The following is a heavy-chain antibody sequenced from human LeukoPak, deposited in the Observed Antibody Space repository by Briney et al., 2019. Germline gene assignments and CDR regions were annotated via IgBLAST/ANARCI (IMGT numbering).Heavy chain of an antibody. J-gene: IGHJ4*02. Sequence: GGPLRLSCAASGFTFSNYWMHWVRQAPGKGLVWVSRINSDGSTTSYADSVKGRFTISRDNAKNTLYLQMNSLRAEDTAVYYCAREDSSGFPVDYWGQGTLVTVSS. D-gene: IGHD3-22*01. V-gene: IGHV3-74*01. CDR2: INSDGSTT. CDR3: AREDSSGFPVDY. CDR1: GFTFSNYW.